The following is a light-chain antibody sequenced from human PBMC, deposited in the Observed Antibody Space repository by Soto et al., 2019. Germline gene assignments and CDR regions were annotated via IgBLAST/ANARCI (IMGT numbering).Light chain of an antibody. CDR2: EVT. CDR1: RSDVGGYNY. J-gene: IGLJ2*01. Sequence: QSALAQPPSASGSPGQSVTISCAGTRSDVGGYNYVSWYQLHPGKAPKLIIYEVTKRPSGVPDRFSGSKSGNTASLTVSGLQTEDEADYHCCSYAGSNTVVFGGGTKVTVL. CDR3: CSYAGSNTVV. V-gene: IGLV2-8*01.